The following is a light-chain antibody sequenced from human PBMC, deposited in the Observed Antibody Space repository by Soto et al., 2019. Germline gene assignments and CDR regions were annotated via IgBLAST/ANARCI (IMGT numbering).Light chain of an antibody. V-gene: IGKV1-39*01. CDR1: QDISNY. CDR2: DAS. J-gene: IGKJ5*01. Sequence: DIQMTQSPSSLSASVGDRVTITCQASQDISNYLNWHQQKPGKAPKLLIYDASNLQSGVPSRFSGSGSGTDFTLTISSLQPEDFAAYYCQQSYGTPITFGQGTRLEIK. CDR3: QQSYGTPIT.